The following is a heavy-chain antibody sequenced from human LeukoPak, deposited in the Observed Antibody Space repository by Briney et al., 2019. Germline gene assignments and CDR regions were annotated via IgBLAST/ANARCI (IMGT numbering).Heavy chain of an antibody. Sequence: SETLSLTCTVSGGSISSYYWSWIRQPAGKGLEWIGRIYYSGSTYYNPSLKSRVTISVDTSENQFSLKLSSVTAADTAVYYCARNRARYSSSWYGSAFDIWGQGTMVTVSS. CDR3: ARNRARYSSSWYGSAFDI. J-gene: IGHJ3*02. CDR2: IYYSGST. CDR1: GGSISSYY. V-gene: IGHV4-59*05. D-gene: IGHD6-13*01.